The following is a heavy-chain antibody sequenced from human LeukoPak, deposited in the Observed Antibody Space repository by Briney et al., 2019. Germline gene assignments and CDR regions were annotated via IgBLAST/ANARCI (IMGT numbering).Heavy chain of an antibody. J-gene: IGHJ4*02. CDR1: GLTFSSHW. D-gene: IGHD2-15*01. V-gene: IGHV3-7*01. CDR2: ISPDGDRE. CDR3: ASKFPYCSGGSCAL. Sequence: GGSLRLSCAASGLTFSSHWMSWVRQAPGQGLEWVANISPDGDRENYVDSVKGRFSISRDNAKNSLFLQMHSLRAEDMAVYYCASKFPYCSGGSCALGGQGTLVTVSS.